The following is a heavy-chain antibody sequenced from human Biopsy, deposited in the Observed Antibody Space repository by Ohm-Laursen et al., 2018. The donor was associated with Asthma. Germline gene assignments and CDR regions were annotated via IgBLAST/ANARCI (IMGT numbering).Heavy chain of an antibody. CDR1: GGTFSNFA. Sequence: VSSVKVSCKAPGGTFSNFAISWVRRAPGQGLEWLGGIMTVFGTTSYAQKFQGRVTITADESTSTAYMEVTSLRSEDTAIYYCARCQVGYSSGWSLLLKKIYYSGMDVWGQGTAVTVSS. CDR3: ARCQVGYSSGWSLLLKKIYYSGMDV. V-gene: IGHV1-69*01. D-gene: IGHD6-19*01. CDR2: IMTVFGTT. J-gene: IGHJ6*02.